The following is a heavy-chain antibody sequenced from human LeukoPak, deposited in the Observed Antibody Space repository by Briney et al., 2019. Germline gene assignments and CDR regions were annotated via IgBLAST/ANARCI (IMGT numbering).Heavy chain of an antibody. J-gene: IGHJ4*02. CDR1: GLTFSNAW. CDR2: IKRKSDGGTT. V-gene: IGHV3-15*01. D-gene: IGHD1-14*01. Sequence: PGGSLRLSCAASGLTFSNAWMSWVRQAPGKGLEWVGRIKRKSDGGTTDYAAPVKGRFTISRDDSKNTLYLQMNSLKSEDTAVYYCTTELDVRQNHYWGQGTLVTVSS. CDR3: TTELDVRQNHY.